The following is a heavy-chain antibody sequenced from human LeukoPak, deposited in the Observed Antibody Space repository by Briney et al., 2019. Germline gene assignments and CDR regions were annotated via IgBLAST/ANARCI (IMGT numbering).Heavy chain of an antibody. V-gene: IGHV1-69*04. D-gene: IGHD2-2*01. CDR2: IIPILGIA. Sequence: SVKDSSKAYGGTCSSYANSWVRQAPGQGLEWMGRIIPILGIANYAQKFQGRVTITADKSTSTAYMELSSLRSEDTAVYYRARGCSSTSCYYYYGMNVWGQGTAVTVSS. CDR1: GGTCSSYA. CDR3: ARGCSSTSCYYYYGMNV. J-gene: IGHJ6*02.